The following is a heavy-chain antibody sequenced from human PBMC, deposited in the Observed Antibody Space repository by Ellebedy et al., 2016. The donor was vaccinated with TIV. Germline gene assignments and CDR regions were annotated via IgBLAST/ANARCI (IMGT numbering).Heavy chain of an antibody. Sequence: ASVKVSCKASGYTFTSYDINWVRQATGQGLEWMGWMNPNSGNTGYAQKFQGRVTMTRNTSISTAYMELSSLRAEDTAVYYCAKQEPVYDSSGYYSLYYFDYWGQGTLVTVSS. CDR1: GYTFTSYD. CDR3: AKQEPVYDSSGYYSLYYFDY. CDR2: MNPNSGNT. V-gene: IGHV1-8*01. D-gene: IGHD3-22*01. J-gene: IGHJ4*02.